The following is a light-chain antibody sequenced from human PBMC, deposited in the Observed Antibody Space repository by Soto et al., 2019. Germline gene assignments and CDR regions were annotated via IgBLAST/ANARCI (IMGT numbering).Light chain of an antibody. Sequence: QSALTQPPSASGSPGQSVTISCTGTSSDVGGYNFVSWYQQHPGKAPKLMIHEVTKRPSGVPDRFPGSKSDNTASLTVSGPQAEDEADYYFSSYAGGNNNVFGGGTKSTVL. CDR1: SSDVGGYNF. CDR2: EVT. J-gene: IGLJ2*01. CDR3: SSYAGGNNNV. V-gene: IGLV2-8*01.